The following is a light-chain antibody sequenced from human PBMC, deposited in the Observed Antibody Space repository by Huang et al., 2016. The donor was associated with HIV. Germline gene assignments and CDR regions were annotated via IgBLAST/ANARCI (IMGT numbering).Light chain of an antibody. CDR3: QQRSKWPLT. J-gene: IGKJ4*01. Sequence: EIVLTQSPVTLSLSPGDRATLSCRASQSIGTYLAWYQQKSGQAHRLLIYDVSNRAAGVPARFSASWSETYFTLTIASLDPDDFAIYHCQQRSKWPLTFGGGTKVEMK. CDR2: DVS. V-gene: IGKV3-11*01. CDR1: QSIGTY.